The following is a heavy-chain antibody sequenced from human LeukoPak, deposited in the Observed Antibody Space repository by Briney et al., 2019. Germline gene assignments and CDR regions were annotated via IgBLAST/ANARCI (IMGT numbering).Heavy chain of an antibody. CDR3: AKTRPLDSSSWSHGDY. V-gene: IGHV3-23*01. D-gene: IGHD6-13*01. Sequence: GGSLRLSCAVSGFTFSSNHMSWVRQAPGKGLEWVSAISGSGDSTYYGDSVKGRFTISRDNSNNTLYLQMNSLRAEDTAVYYCAKTRPLDSSSWSHGDYWGQGTLVTVSS. J-gene: IGHJ4*02. CDR2: ISGSGDST. CDR1: GFTFSSNH.